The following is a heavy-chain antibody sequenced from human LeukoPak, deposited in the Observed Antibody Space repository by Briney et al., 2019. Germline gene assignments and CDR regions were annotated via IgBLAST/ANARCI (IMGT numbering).Heavy chain of an antibody. Sequence: GGSLRLSCAASGFTFSSYWMSWVRQAPGKGLEWVANIKQDGSEKYYVDSVRGRFTISRDNAKNSLYLQMNSLRAEDTAVYYCARDREYGDYGYFDLWGRGTLVTVSS. J-gene: IGHJ2*01. CDR2: IKQDGSEK. CDR1: GFTFSSYW. D-gene: IGHD4-17*01. V-gene: IGHV3-7*01. CDR3: ARDREYGDYGYFDL.